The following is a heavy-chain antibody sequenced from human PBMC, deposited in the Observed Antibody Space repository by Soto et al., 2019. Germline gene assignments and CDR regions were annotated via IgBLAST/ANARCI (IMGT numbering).Heavy chain of an antibody. CDR1: GGSISSGDYY. CDR2: IYYSGST. J-gene: IGHJ6*02. V-gene: IGHV4-30-4*01. CDR3: ARDLSSGWYGTTLYYYGMDV. D-gene: IGHD6-19*01. Sequence: SETLSLTCTVSGGSISSGDYYWSWIRQPPGKGLEWIGYIYYSGSTYYNPSLKSRVTISVDTSKNQFSLKLSSVTAADTAVYYCARDLSSGWYGTTLYYYGMDVWGQGTTVTVSS.